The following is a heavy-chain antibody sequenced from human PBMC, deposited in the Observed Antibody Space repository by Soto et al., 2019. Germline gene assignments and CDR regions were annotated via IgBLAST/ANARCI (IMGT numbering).Heavy chain of an antibody. V-gene: IGHV3-53*01. D-gene: IGHD3-10*01. J-gene: IGHJ4*02. Sequence: RRLSCAVSGVTVNSNFMSWVRQAPGKGLEWVSVIFSGGNADYADSVKGRFIMSRDISKNTLYLQMNSLRAEDTAVYFCVKEFRGAFDYWGQGTLVTVSS. CDR2: IFSGGNA. CDR1: GVTVNSNF. CDR3: VKEFRGAFDY.